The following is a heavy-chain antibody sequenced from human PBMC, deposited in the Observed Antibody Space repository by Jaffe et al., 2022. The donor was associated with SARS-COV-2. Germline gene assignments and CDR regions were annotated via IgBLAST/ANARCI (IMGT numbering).Heavy chain of an antibody. D-gene: IGHD3-22*01. CDR3: AKDQGPMIVVVRGYYFDY. J-gene: IGHJ4*02. CDR1: GFTFSSYG. Sequence: QVQLVESGGGVVQPGRSLRLSCAASGFTFSSYGMHWVRQAPGKGLEWVAVISYDGSNKYYADSVKGRFTISRDNSKNTLYLQMNSLRAEDTAVYYCAKDQGPMIVVVRGYYFDYWGQGTLVTVSS. CDR2: ISYDGSNK. V-gene: IGHV3-30*18.